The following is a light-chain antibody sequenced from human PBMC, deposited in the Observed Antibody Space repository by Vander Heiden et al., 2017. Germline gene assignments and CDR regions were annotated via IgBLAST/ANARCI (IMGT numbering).Light chain of an antibody. CDR1: QSVSSSY. CDR2: GAS. V-gene: IGKV3-20*01. Sequence: EIPWTQSPATRPLSPGERASLSCSASQSVSSSYLAWYQQKPGQAPRLLIYGASSRATGIPDRFSGSGSGTDFTLTISRLEPEDFAVYYCQQYGSSPRTFGQGTKVEIK. J-gene: IGKJ1*01. CDR3: QQYGSSPRT.